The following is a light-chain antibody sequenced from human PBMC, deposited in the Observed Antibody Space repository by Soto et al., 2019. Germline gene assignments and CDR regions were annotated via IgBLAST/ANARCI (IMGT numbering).Light chain of an antibody. J-gene: IGKJ1*01. CDR2: DAS. V-gene: IGKV1-5*01. CDR1: QSISSW. CDR3: QQYDTYST. Sequence: DIQMTQSPSTLSASVGDRVTITCRASQSISSWLAWYQQKPGKAPKLLIYDASNLGSGVPSRFSGSGSGTEFTLIISSLQPDDFATYYCQQYDTYSTFGQGTKVDIK.